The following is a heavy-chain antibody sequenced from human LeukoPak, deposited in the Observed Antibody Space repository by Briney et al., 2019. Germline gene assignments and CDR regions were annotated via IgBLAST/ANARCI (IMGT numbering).Heavy chain of an antibody. CDR3: ARIFGSSSSFDY. V-gene: IGHV1-69*13. J-gene: IGHJ4*02. CDR2: IIPIFGTV. D-gene: IGHD6-6*01. Sequence: SVKVSCKACGGTFSSYAISCVRQAPGQGLEWMGGIIPIFGTVNYAQKFQGRVTITADESTSTAYMELSSLRSQDTAVYYCARIFGSSSSFDYWGQGTLVTVSS. CDR1: GGTFSSYA.